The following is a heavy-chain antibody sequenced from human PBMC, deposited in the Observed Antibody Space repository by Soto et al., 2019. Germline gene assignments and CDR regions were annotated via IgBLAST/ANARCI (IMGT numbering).Heavy chain of an antibody. CDR3: ARGAPSCSCPDY. V-gene: IGHV3-66*01. CDR2: IQSGGIT. Sequence: EVQLVESGGGLVQPGGSLRLSCAASGFTVSSNYMSWVRQAPGKGLEWVSVIQSGGITYYADSVKGRFSISRDNSKNTLYLQMNSLRAEDTAVYYWARGAPSCSCPDYWGQGTLVTVSS. J-gene: IGHJ4*02. CDR1: GFTVSSNY. D-gene: IGHD2-15*01.